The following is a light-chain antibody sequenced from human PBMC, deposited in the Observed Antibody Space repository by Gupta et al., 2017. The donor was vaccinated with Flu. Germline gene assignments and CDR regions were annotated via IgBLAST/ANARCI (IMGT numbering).Light chain of an antibody. V-gene: IGLV3-25*03. Sequence: SYELTQPPSVSVSPGQSATITCSGDALAKQYASWYQQRPGQAPVLVIYKDSERPSEIPERFTGSSSGTTVTLTISGVQAEDEADYYCQSADRSVFSFVFGTGTKVTV. CDR1: ALAKQY. CDR2: KDS. J-gene: IGLJ1*01. CDR3: QSADRSVFSFV.